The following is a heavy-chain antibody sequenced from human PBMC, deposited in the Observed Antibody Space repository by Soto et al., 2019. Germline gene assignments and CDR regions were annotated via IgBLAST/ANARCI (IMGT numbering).Heavy chain of an antibody. V-gene: IGHV5-51*01. Sequence: GESLKLSCKGSGYSFTSYWIGWVRQMPGKGLEWMGIIYPGDSDTRYSPSFQGQVTISADKSISTAYLQWSSLKASDTAMYYCARQAPKYYYDSSGYYFLGRAFDIWAQGTMVTVSS. J-gene: IGHJ3*02. CDR1: GYSFTSYW. D-gene: IGHD3-22*01. CDR3: ARQAPKYYYDSSGYYFLGRAFDI. CDR2: IYPGDSDT.